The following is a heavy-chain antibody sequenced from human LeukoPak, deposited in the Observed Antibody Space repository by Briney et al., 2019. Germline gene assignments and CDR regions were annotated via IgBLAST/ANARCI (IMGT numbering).Heavy chain of an antibody. CDR1: GGSIGSGTYS. CDR3: ARQIAVAGKAGFDY. Sequence: SQTLSLTCAVSGGSIGSGTYSWSWIRQPPGKGLEWIGYIYHPGSTYYNPSLKSRVTISLDRSKDQFSLNLSSVTAADTAVYYCARQIAVAGKAGFDYWGQGTLVTVSS. D-gene: IGHD6-19*01. J-gene: IGHJ4*02. V-gene: IGHV4-30-2*01. CDR2: IYHPGST.